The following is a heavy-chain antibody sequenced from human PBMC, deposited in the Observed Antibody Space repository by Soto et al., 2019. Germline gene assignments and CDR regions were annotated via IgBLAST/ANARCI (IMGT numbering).Heavy chain of an antibody. CDR3: ARDGDGYDH. D-gene: IGHD5-12*01. Sequence: QVQLQESGPGLVKPSETLSLTCSVSGGSISSGSYYWTWIRQPPGKGLEWIGYIYSSGGTSYNPSRKSRATISVDTSKTQFSLKLSSVTAADTAVYYCARDGDGYDHWGQGTLVTVSS. CDR1: GGSISSGSYY. CDR2: IYSSGGT. J-gene: IGHJ1*01. V-gene: IGHV4-61*01.